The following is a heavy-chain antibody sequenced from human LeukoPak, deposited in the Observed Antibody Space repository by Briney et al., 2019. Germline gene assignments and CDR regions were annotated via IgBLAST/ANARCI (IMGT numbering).Heavy chain of an antibody. V-gene: IGHV5-51*01. Sequence: GESLKISCKGSGYSFTSYWISWVRQMPGKGLEWMGIIYPGDSDTRYSPSFQGQVTISADKSISTAYLQWSSLKASDTAMYYCARALYYYGSGSEFDYWGQGTLVTVSS. CDR3: ARALYYYGSGSEFDY. CDR1: GYSFTSYW. D-gene: IGHD3-10*01. CDR2: IYPGDSDT. J-gene: IGHJ4*02.